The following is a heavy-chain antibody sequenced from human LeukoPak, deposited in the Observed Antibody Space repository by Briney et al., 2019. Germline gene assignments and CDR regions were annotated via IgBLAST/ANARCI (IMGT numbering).Heavy chain of an antibody. CDR1: GYTFTGYY. V-gene: IGHV1-69*08. CDR2: ISPIIGTV. CDR3: ARRYCSGGSCYPDYYYGMDV. D-gene: IGHD2-15*01. Sequence: SVKVSCKASGYTFTGYYMHWVRQAPGQGLEWMGRISPIIGTVNYAQKFQGRVTITADKSTSTAYMELSSLRSEDTAVYYCARRYCSGGSCYPDYYYGMDVWGQGTTVTVSS. J-gene: IGHJ6*02.